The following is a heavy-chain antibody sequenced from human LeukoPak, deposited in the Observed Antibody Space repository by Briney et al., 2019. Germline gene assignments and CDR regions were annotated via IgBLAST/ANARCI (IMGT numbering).Heavy chain of an antibody. V-gene: IGHV1-46*01. J-gene: IGHJ4*02. CDR1: GYTFTSYY. CDR2: INPSGGST. D-gene: IGHD6-6*01. CDR3: ARDSVYSGSPNGNYYLDY. Sequence: ASVKVSCKASGYTFTSYYMHWVRQAPGQGLEWMGIINPSGGSTSYAQKFQGRVTMTRDTSTSTVYMELSSLRSEDTAVYYCARDSVYSGSPNGNYYLDYWGQGTLVTVSS.